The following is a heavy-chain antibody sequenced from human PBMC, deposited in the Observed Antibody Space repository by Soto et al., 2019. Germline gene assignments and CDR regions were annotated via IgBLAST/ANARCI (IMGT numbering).Heavy chain of an antibody. V-gene: IGHV4-34*01. Sequence: SETLSLTCAVSGGSFSPYCWTWIRQSPGKGLEWIGEINHSGTTSYNPSLKSRVTISVDTSKNQFSLNLSSMTAADTAVYYCASVQASRGNGSGYLNGLDIWGEGTLVTVSS. CDR2: INHSGTT. CDR1: GGSFSPYC. CDR3: ASVQASRGNGSGYLNGLDI. D-gene: IGHD3-3*01. J-gene: IGHJ3*02.